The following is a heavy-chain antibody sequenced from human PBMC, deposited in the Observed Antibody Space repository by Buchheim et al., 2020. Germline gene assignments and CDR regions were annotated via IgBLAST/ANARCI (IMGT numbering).Heavy chain of an antibody. D-gene: IGHD4-11*01. Sequence: QMQLQESGPGLVKPLQTLSLTCTVSGGSINRGGYYWSWIRQHSVRGLEWIGYIYYTGATYYSTSLKSRVSIYVEMSKNHISLRVNSVTAADTAVYFCARDGYNNFGEYFAMDVWGQGT. CDR3: ARDGYNNFGEYFAMDV. CDR2: IYYTGAT. CDR1: GGSINRGGYY. J-gene: IGHJ6*02. V-gene: IGHV4-31*03.